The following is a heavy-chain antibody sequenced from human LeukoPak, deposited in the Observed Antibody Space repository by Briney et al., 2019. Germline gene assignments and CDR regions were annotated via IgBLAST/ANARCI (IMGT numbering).Heavy chain of an antibody. CDR3: GRDDWGPADY. V-gene: IGHV3-7*01. CDR1: GFTFSSQW. CDR2: VNQGGTEK. Sequence: GGSLRLSCAASGFTFSSQWMSWVRQAPGKGLEWVANVNQGGTEKYYVDSVKGRFSISRDNFKNSLYLQMNSLRVEDTAVYYCGRDDWGPADYWGQGTLVTVSS. J-gene: IGHJ4*02. D-gene: IGHD3-9*01.